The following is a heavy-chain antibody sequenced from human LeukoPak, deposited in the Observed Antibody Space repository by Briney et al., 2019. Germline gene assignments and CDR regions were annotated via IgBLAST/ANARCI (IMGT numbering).Heavy chain of an antibody. Sequence: GESLKISCKGSGYRFTTYWIGWVRQMPGKGLEWMGIIFPGDSDTIYNPSFQGQVTISADRSIKTAYLQWSSLKASDTAMYYCATSESQTKFDFWGQGTLVTVSS. CDR3: ATSESQTKFDF. J-gene: IGHJ4*02. CDR2: IFPGDSDT. V-gene: IGHV5-51*01. D-gene: IGHD1/OR15-1a*01. CDR1: GYRFTTYW.